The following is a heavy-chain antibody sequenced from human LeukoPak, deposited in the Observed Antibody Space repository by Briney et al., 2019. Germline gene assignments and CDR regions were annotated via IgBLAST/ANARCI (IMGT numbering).Heavy chain of an antibody. CDR2: INPNSGGT. Sequence: ASVKVSCKASGYTFTGHYMYWVRQAPGPGLEWMGWINPNSGGTNYAQKFQGRVTMTRDTSISTAYMELTRLRSGDTAVYYCARADGDYAVFHSWGQGTLVTVSS. CDR3: ARADGDYAVFHS. CDR1: GYTFTGHY. J-gene: IGHJ4*02. D-gene: IGHD4-17*01. V-gene: IGHV1-2*02.